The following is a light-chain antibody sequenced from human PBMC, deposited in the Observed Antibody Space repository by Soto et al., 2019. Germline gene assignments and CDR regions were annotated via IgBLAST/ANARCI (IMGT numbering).Light chain of an antibody. CDR3: QQYNNWHIT. Sequence: EIVMTQSPATLSVSPGERATLSCRASQSVSSNLAWYQQKPGQAPRLLIYGASTRATGIPARFSGSGSGTEFTLTISSLQSEDFAVYYCQQYNNWHITFGQGTRLETK. CDR1: QSVSSN. V-gene: IGKV3-15*01. CDR2: GAS. J-gene: IGKJ5*01.